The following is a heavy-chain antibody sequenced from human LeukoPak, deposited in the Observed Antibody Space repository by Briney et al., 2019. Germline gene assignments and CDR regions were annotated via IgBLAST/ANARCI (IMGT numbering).Heavy chain of an antibody. CDR2: IYYSGST. V-gene: IGHV4-39*01. J-gene: IGHJ4*02. CDR3: ARGRSGYLSYSYFDY. Sequence: PSETLSLTCTVSGGSISSSSYYWGWIRQPPGKGLEWIGSIYYSGSTYYNPSLKSRVTISVDTSKNQFSLKLSSVTAADTAVYYCARGRSGYLSYSYFDYWGQGTLVTVSS. CDR1: GGSISSSSYY. D-gene: IGHD3-22*01.